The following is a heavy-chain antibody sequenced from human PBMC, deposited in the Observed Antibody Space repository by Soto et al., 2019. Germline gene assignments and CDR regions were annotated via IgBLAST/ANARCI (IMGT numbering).Heavy chain of an antibody. J-gene: IGHJ1*01. V-gene: IGHV3-23*01. Sequence: GGSLRLSCAASGFYFGNYAMTWVRQAPGKGLEWVSSISAGGSTTYYADSVKGRYTVSRANSMNMLYLQLNTLTVEDTAVFYCAICSENNCRKEYFQFGGQGTLVTVSS. CDR1: GFYFGNYA. D-gene: IGHD1-20*01. CDR2: ISAGGSTT. CDR3: AICSENNCRKEYFQF.